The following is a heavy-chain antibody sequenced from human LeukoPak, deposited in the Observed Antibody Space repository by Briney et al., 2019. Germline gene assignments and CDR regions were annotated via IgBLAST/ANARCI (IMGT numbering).Heavy chain of an antibody. Sequence: GASVKVSCKASGGTFSSYAISWVRQAPGQGLERMGGIIPIFGTANYAQKFQGRVTITADESTSTAYMELSSLRSEDTAVYYCASPYDSSGYYYWGQGTLVTVSS. V-gene: IGHV1-69*13. J-gene: IGHJ4*02. CDR3: ASPYDSSGYYY. CDR1: GGTFSSYA. CDR2: IIPIFGTA. D-gene: IGHD3-22*01.